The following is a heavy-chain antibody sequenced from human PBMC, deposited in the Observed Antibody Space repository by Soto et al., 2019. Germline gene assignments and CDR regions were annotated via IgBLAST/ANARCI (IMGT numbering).Heavy chain of an antibody. Sequence: PGGSLRLSCAATGIIFSIYAMSWVRQAPGKGLEWVSTISGSGDSTYYADSVKGRFTISRDNSKNTLYLQMNSLRAEDTAASYRASEIIKIVGGTPHWGQATLVNVAS. J-gene: IGHJ4*02. V-gene: IGHV3-23*01. CDR3: ASEIIKIVGGTPH. D-gene: IGHD3-3*01. CDR1: GIIFSIYA. CDR2: ISGSGDST.